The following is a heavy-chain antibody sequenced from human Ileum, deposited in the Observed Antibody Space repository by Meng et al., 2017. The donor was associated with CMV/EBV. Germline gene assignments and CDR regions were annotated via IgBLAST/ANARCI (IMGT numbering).Heavy chain of an antibody. CDR1: GGSIKYYY. J-gene: IGHJ5*02. CDR2: IYAKGNT. D-gene: IGHD6-13*01. Sequence: QVRLQESGPGRVKPSETLSLLCTVCGGSIKYYYWSWIRQSAEKGLAWIGRIYAKGNTNYNPSLHSGVTMSVDTSKHQFLLKLSSVTAADTAVYYCARDRCSSWYKDWFAPWGQGTLVTVSS. CDR3: ARDRCSSWYKDWFAP. V-gene: IGHV4-4*07.